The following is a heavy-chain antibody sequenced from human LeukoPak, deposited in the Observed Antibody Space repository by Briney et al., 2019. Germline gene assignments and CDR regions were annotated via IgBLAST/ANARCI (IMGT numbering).Heavy chain of an antibody. D-gene: IGHD2-15*01. CDR1: GFTFSSYA. Sequence: SGGSLRLSCAASGFTFSSYAMSWVRQAPGKGLEWVSAISGSGGSTYYADSVKGRSTISRDNSKNTLCLQMNSLRAEDTAVYYCAREYCSGGSCPEPTYYFDYWGQGTLVTVSS. CDR2: ISGSGGST. V-gene: IGHV3-23*01. J-gene: IGHJ4*02. CDR3: AREYCSGGSCPEPTYYFDY.